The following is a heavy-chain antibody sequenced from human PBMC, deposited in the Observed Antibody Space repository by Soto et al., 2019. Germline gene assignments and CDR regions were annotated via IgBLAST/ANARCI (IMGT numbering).Heavy chain of an antibody. Sequence: SETLSLTCTVSGISITSSYWNWLRQSPGKGLEWIGQTSDRGDINYNPPLESRVSISSDTSKNQVSLTLTAVNAADTAVYFCAGGRHWFGPWGQGTLVTVSS. CDR1: GISITSSY. CDR2: TSDRGDI. V-gene: IGHV4-59*08. CDR3: AGGRHWFGP. J-gene: IGHJ5*02.